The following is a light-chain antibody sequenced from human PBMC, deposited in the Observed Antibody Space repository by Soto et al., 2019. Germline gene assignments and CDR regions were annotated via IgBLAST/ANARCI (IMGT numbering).Light chain of an antibody. CDR3: NSCGSTRARDV. V-gene: IGLV2-14*01. CDR2: EVR. J-gene: IGLJ1*01. CDR1: NRDVRGYNY. Sequence: QSALTQPASVSGSPGQSITISCTGTNRDVRGYNYVSWYQQHPGKAPKLMIYEVRHRPSGVSNRFSGSKSGNTASLTISGLQAEDEADYFCNSCGSTRARDVFGTGTKLTVL.